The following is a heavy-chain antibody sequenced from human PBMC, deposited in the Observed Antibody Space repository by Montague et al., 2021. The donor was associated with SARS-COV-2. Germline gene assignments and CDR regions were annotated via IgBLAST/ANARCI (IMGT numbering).Heavy chain of an antibody. V-gene: IGHV3-23*01. CDR2: ISISDGNT. CDR1: GFTFSSYA. D-gene: IGHD6-13*01. CDR3: AKDRQLVGDDAFDI. J-gene: IGHJ3*02. Sequence: SLRLSCAASGFTFSSYAMSWFRQAPGKGLEWVSTISISDGNTYYADSVKGRFTISRDKSKNTLYLQMNSLRAEDTAVYYCAKDRQLVGDDAFDIWGQGTMATVSS.